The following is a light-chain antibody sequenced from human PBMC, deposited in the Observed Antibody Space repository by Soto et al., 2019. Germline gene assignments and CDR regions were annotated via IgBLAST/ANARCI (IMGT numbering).Light chain of an antibody. CDR3: QQYYNWTRT. J-gene: IGKJ1*01. V-gene: IGKV3-15*01. Sequence: EIVMTQSPATLSVVPGERATLSCRASQSVSSNLAWYQHKPGQAPRLLTYGASTRATGIPARFSGRGSGTEFTLTLXXXKXXXXAXYYCQQYYNWTRTFGQGNKVDIK. CDR1: QSVSSN. CDR2: GAS.